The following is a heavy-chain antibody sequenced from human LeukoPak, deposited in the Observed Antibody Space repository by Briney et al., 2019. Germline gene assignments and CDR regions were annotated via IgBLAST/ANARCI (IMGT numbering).Heavy chain of an antibody. V-gene: IGHV3-23*01. D-gene: IGHD6-13*01. J-gene: IGHJ4*02. Sequence: PGGSLTLSCAASVFTFISYSISWVRHAPWKGLEWVSVISGGGGSTYYADSVKGRFTISRDNSKNTLYLQMNSLRAEDTAVYYCAKDSGIAAAGYYFDYWGQGTLVTVSS. CDR1: VFTFISYS. CDR2: ISGGGGST. CDR3: AKDSGIAAAGYYFDY.